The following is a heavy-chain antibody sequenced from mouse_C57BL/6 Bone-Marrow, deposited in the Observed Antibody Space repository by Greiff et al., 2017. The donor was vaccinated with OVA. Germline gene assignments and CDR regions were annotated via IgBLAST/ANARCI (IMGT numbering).Heavy chain of an antibody. D-gene: IGHD1-1*01. J-gene: IGHJ2*01. CDR3: ATYGSSGYAMDY. V-gene: IGHV1-81*01. CDR1: GYTFTSYG. CDR2: IYPRSGNT. Sequence: VQLQQSGAELARPGASVKLSCKASGYTFTSYGISWVKQRTGQGLEWIGEIYPRSGNTYYNEKFKGKATLTADKSSSTAYMELRSLTSEDSAVYFCATYGSSGYAMDYWGQGTTLTVSS.